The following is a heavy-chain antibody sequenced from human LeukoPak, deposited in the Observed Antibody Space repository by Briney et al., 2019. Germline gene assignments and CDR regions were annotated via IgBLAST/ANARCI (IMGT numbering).Heavy chain of an antibody. Sequence: GGSLRLSCAASGFTFSSYWMSWVRQAPGKVLEWVANIKQEGSEKYYVDSVKGRFTISRDNAKNSLYLQMNSLRAEDTAVYYCARDTGPGSGSYYTEIDYWGQGTLVTVSS. D-gene: IGHD3-10*01. V-gene: IGHV3-7*01. CDR2: IKQEGSEK. CDR3: ARDTGPGSGSYYTEIDY. J-gene: IGHJ4*02. CDR1: GFTFSSYW.